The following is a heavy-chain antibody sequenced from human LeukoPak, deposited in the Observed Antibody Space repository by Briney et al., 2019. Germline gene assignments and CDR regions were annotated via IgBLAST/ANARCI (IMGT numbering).Heavy chain of an antibody. CDR3: ARQWKDFDF. D-gene: IGHD1-1*01. Sequence: SETLSLTCTVSGGSISSGPYYWGWIRQPPGKGLEWIGSIYYSGTTYYNPSLKSRVTISVDSSKNQFSLKLSSVTAADTAVYYCARQWKDFDFWGQGTLVTVSS. CDR1: GGSISSGPYY. V-gene: IGHV4-39*01. J-gene: IGHJ4*02. CDR2: IYYSGTT.